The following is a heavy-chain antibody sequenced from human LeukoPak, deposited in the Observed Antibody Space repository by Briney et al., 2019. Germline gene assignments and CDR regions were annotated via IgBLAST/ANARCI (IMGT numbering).Heavy chain of an antibody. D-gene: IGHD3-3*01. J-gene: IGHJ4*02. V-gene: IGHV5-51*01. Sequence: GESLKISCKGSGSTFSSYWIGWVRQMPGKGLEWMGIIYPGDSDTRYSPSLQGQVTISVDTSIGTAYLQWSSLKASDTAIYYCARQNDFRLDYWGQGTLVTVSS. CDR1: GSTFSSYW. CDR3: ARQNDFRLDY. CDR2: IYPGDSDT.